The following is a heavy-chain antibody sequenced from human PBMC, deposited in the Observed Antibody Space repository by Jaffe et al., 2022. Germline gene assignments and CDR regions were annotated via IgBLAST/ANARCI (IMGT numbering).Heavy chain of an antibody. J-gene: IGHJ4*02. V-gene: IGHV4-38-2*01. CDR2: IYHSGST. CDR1: GYSISSGYY. D-gene: IGHD4-17*01. Sequence: QVQLQESGPGLVKPSETLSLTCAVSGYSISSGYYWGWIRQPPGKGLEWIGSIYHSGSTYYNPSLKSRVTISVDTSKNQFSLKLSSVTAADTAVYYCARVPGDYLAGFDYWGQGTLVTVSS. CDR3: ARVPGDYLAGFDY.